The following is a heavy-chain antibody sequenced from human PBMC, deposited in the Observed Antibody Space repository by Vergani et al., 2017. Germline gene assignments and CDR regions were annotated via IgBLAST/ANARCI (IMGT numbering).Heavy chain of an antibody. D-gene: IGHD2-15*01. Sequence: QVKLEESGGGVVQPGRSLRLSCAASGCSFGNYAMHWVRQAPGKGLEWVGVISYDGTEKKYADSVNGRFTISRDNSKKMMSLQMNSLRVEDTAVYYCARGGKGIIMVVPSTHLWGQGTQVSVS. V-gene: IGHV3-30-3*01. CDR2: ISYDGTEK. CDR1: GCSFGNYA. J-gene: IGHJ4*02. CDR3: ARGGKGIIMVVPSTHL.